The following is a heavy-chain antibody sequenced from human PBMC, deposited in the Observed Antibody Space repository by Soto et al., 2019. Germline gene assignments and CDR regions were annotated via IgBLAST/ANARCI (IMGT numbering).Heavy chain of an antibody. D-gene: IGHD6-13*01. CDR3: ARGSRSSWYVGY. Sequence: EVQLVESGGGLVQPGGSLRLSCAASGFTFSSYWMSWVRQAPGKGLEWVANIKQDGSEKYYVDSVKGRFTISRDNAKNSLYLKMNGLRAEDTAGYYCARGSRSSWYVGYWGQGTLVTVSS. CDR1: GFTFSSYW. CDR2: IKQDGSEK. V-gene: IGHV3-7*04. J-gene: IGHJ4*02.